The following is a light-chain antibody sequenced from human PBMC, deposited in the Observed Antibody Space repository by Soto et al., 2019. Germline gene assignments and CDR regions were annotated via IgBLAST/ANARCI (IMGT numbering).Light chain of an antibody. CDR3: TSYTSSSTYV. Sequence: QSVLAQPASVSGSPGQSITISCTGTSSDVGGYDYVSWYQQHPGKAPKFTIYEVTNRPSGVSHRFSCSKSGNTASLTISGLQAEDEADYYCTSYTSSSTYVFGTGTKV. V-gene: IGLV2-14*01. CDR2: EVT. CDR1: SSDVGGYDY. J-gene: IGLJ1*01.